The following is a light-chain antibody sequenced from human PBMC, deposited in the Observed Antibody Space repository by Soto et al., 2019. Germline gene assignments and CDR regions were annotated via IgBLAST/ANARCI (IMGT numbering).Light chain of an antibody. V-gene: IGKV3-20*01. Sequence: EIVLTQSPGTVSLSPGERATLSCRASQSVRDNYLAWYQQKPGQAPSLLIFDTSRRATGIPDRFTGSGSGTDFALTIRRVETQPTAAYFCQGYRSSPGTFGQGTKVDI. CDR3: QGYRSSPGT. J-gene: IGKJ1*01. CDR1: QSVRDNY. CDR2: DTS.